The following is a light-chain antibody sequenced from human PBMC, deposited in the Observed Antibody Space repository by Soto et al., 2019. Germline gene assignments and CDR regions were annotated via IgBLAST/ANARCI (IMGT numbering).Light chain of an antibody. CDR2: GAS. Sequence: EIVMTQSPATLSVSPGERATLSCRASQSVSNNLACYQQKPGQAPRLLIYGASTRATGIPARFSGSGSGTEFTLTISSRQSEDFAIYYCQHYSNWPPWTFGQGTKVEIK. J-gene: IGKJ1*01. CDR3: QHYSNWPPWT. V-gene: IGKV3-15*01. CDR1: QSVSNN.